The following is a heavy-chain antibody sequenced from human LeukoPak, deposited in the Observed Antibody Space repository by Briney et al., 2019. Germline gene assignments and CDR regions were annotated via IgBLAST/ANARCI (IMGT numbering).Heavy chain of an antibody. CDR1: GFTFSNYW. Sequence: PGGSLRLSCAASGFTFSNYWLHWVRQAPGKGLVWVSRVNFDGTTTNYADSVKGRFTISRDNSKNTLYLQMNSLRAEDTAVYYCAKEKIVLIWGQGTLVTVFS. V-gene: IGHV3-74*01. CDR2: VNFDGTTT. J-gene: IGHJ1*01. CDR3: AKEKIVLI. D-gene: IGHD2-8*01.